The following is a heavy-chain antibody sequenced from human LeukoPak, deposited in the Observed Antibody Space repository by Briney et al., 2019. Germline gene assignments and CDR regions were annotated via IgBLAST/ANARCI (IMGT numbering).Heavy chain of an antibody. J-gene: IGHJ6*03. D-gene: IGHD1-1*01. Sequence: SVNFSCTASGGTFSSYAISWVRQAPRPGIEWMGGIISFFGTVIYEQTFQGRVTVTADESTSTAFMDLSSPSSEDTALSYFARDQGTTETTGPYYYYMDVWGKGTTVTVSS. CDR3: ARDQGTTETTGPYYYYMDV. CDR1: GGTFSSYA. V-gene: IGHV1-69*01. CDR2: IISFFGTV.